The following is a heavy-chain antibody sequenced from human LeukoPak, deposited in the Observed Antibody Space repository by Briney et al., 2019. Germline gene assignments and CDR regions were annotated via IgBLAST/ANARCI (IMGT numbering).Heavy chain of an antibody. J-gene: IGHJ4*02. D-gene: IGHD2-15*01. CDR2: IYYSGST. CDR3: ASYCSGGSCYPALFDY. V-gene: IGHV4-59*01. Sequence: PSETLSLTCTVSGGSISSYYWSWIRQPPGKGLEWIGYIYYSGSTNYNPSLKSRVTISVDMSKNQFSLKLSSVTAADTAVYYCASYCSGGSCYPALFDYWGQGALVTVSS. CDR1: GGSISSYY.